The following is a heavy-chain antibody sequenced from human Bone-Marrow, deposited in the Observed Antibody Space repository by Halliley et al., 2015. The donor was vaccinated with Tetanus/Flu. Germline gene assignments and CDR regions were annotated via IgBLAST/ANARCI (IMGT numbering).Heavy chain of an antibody. CDR2: IYYTDSA. CDR3: ATGVAGDFDY. V-gene: IGHV4-31*03. D-gene: IGHD6-19*01. J-gene: IGHJ4*02. CDR1: GASVGIAGFY. Sequence: LRLSCTVSGASVGIAGFYWSWLRQHPGRDLEWIGYIYYTDSAYYNPSLESRVSISVDTSENQVSLRLHSVTAADSAVYYCATGVAGDFDYWGQGTLVTVSS.